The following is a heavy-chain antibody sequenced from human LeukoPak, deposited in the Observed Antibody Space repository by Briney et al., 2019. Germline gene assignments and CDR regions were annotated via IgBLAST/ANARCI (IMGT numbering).Heavy chain of an antibody. V-gene: IGHV4-31*03. CDR2: IYYSGST. D-gene: IGHD3-3*01. J-gene: IGHJ4*02. CDR3: AGVEWRYFDY. Sequence: SETLSLTCTVSGGSISSGGYYWSWIRQHPGKGLEWIGYIYYSGSTYYNPSLKSRVTISVDTSKNRFSLKLSSVTAADTAVYYCAGVEWRYFDYWGQGTLVTVSS. CDR1: GGSISSGGYY.